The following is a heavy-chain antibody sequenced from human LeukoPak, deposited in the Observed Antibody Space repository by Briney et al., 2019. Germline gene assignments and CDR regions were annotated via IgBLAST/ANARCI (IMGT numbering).Heavy chain of an antibody. V-gene: IGHV4-59*01. CDR1: GGSISDYY. D-gene: IGHD3-22*01. CDR3: AREHTTNYDSSGYSYFDY. CDR2: MFYTGNT. Sequence: PSETLSLTCTVSGGSISDYYWSWIRQPPGKGLEWIGNMFYTGNTNYNPSLKSRVTIFVDTSKNQSSLMLSSVTAADTAVYYCAREHTTNYDSSGYSYFDYWGQGTLVTVSS. J-gene: IGHJ4*02.